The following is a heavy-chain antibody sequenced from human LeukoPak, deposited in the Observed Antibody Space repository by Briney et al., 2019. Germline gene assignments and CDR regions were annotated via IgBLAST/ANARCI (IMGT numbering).Heavy chain of an antibody. CDR1: GDSPASGYY. CDR3: ARATAALNWFDP. V-gene: IGHV4-38-2*02. D-gene: IGHD2-2*01. J-gene: IGHJ5*02. CDR2: IYQSGST. Sequence: SETLSLTCIVSGDSPASGYYGGWIRQAPGKGLEWIGSIYQSGSTNYNPSLKSRVTMSVDTSKNQFSLKLSSVTAADTAVYYCARATAALNWFDPWGQGTLVTVSS.